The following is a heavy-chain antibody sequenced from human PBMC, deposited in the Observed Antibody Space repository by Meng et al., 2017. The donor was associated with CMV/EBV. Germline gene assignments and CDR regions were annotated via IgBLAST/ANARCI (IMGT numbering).Heavy chain of an antibody. Sequence: GESLKISCAGPGFTFSDYEMSWVRQAPGKGLEWVSNIDYSGTGVYYADSMRGRFTVSRDNARNSLYLQLNSLRAEDTAVYYCARAWGIHFDYWGQGVVVTVSS. CDR2: IDYSGTGV. CDR3: ARAWGIHFDY. D-gene: IGHD3-16*01. J-gene: IGHJ4*02. V-gene: IGHV3-48*03. CDR1: GFTFSDYE.